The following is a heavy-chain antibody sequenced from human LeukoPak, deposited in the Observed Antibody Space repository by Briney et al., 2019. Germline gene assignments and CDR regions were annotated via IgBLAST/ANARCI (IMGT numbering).Heavy chain of an antibody. CDR1: GGPIRSYY. CDR3: ARIPVPTVTTIYYYMDV. CDR2: IYYSGST. J-gene: IGHJ6*03. D-gene: IGHD4-11*01. V-gene: IGHV4-59*01. Sequence: PSETLSLTCTVFGGPIRSYYWSWIRQSPGKGLEWIGYIYYSGSTNYNPSLKSRVTISVDTSKNQFSLKLNSVTAADTAVYYCARIPVPTVTTIYYYMDVWGKGTTVTVSS.